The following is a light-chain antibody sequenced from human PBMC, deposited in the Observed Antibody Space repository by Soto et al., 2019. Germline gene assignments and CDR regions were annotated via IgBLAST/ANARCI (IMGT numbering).Light chain of an antibody. J-gene: IGLJ2*01. CDR3: SSYTSSSTLGV. Sequence: QSALTQPASVSGSPGQSITISCTGTSSDVGGYIYVSWYQQHPGKAPKLMIYDVSNRPSGVSNRFSGSKSGNTASLPISGLQAEDEADDYCSSYTSSSTLGVFGGGTKLTVL. CDR2: DVS. CDR1: SSDVGGYIY. V-gene: IGLV2-14*01.